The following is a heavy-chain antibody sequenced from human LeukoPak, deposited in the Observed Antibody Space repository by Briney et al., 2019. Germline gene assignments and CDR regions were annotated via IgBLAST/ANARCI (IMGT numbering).Heavy chain of an antibody. CDR2: IYSGGST. CDR3: AKDQFVDIVATIVND. J-gene: IGHJ4*02. Sequence: GGSLRLSCAASGFTVSSNYMSWVRQAPGKGLEWVSVIYSGGSTYYADSVKGRFTISRDNSKNTLYLQMNSLRAEDTAVYYCAKDQFVDIVATIVNDWGQGTLVTVSS. CDR1: GFTVSSNY. D-gene: IGHD5-12*01. V-gene: IGHV3-66*01.